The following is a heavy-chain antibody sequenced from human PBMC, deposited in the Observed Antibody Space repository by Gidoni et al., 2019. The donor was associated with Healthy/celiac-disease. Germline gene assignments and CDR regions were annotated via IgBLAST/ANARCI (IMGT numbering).Heavy chain of an antibody. CDR1: GGSFSGYY. CDR2: INHSGST. Sequence: QVQLQQWRAGLLKRSETLSLTCAVYGGSFSGYYWSWIRQPPGKGLEWIGEINHSGSTNYNPALKSRVTISVDTSKNQFALKLSSVTAADTAVYYCARIMLDDFWSGPRGYFDLWGRGTLVTVSS. J-gene: IGHJ2*01. D-gene: IGHD3-3*01. CDR3: ARIMLDDFWSGPRGYFDL. V-gene: IGHV4-34*01.